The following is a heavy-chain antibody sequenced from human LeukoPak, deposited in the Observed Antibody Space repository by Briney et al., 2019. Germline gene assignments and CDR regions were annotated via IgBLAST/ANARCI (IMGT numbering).Heavy chain of an antibody. J-gene: IGHJ4*02. CDR3: AAYIVHGY. D-gene: IGHD2-15*01. V-gene: IGHV3-30-3*01. Sequence: PGGSLRLSCAASGFTFSSYAMHWVRQAPGKGLEWVAVIPYDGSNKYYADSVKGRFTISRDNSKNTLYLQMDSLRAEDTAVYYCAAYIVHGYWGQGTLVTVSS. CDR2: IPYDGSNK. CDR1: GFTFSSYA.